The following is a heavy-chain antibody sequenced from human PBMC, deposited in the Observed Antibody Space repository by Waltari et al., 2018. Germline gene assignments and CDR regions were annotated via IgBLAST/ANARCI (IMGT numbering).Heavy chain of an antibody. J-gene: IGHJ4*02. CDR1: GASIKSYY. Sequence: QVQQQGSGPGLVKPQETLSLTCTPYGASIKSYYWSWTRQPPGKGLEWIGYIYYSGSTNYNPSLKSRVTISVDTSKNQFSLKLSSVTAADTAVYYCAGSINLDFDYWGQGTLVTVSS. CDR3: AGSINLDFDY. V-gene: IGHV4-59*08. CDR2: IYYSGST.